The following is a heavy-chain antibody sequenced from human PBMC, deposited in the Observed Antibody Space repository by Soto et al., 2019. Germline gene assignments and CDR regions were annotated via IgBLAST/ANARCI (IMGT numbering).Heavy chain of an antibody. CDR2: IKEDGTEQ. Sequence: WRSLRLSCAASGFSFSGYWMSWVRQAPGKGPEWVANIKEDGTEQHYVDSVKGRFTISRDNSENSLFLQMNNLRAEDSAIYYCAITTSTVSYWFDPWGPGTQVTVSS. J-gene: IGHJ5*02. CDR1: GFSFSGYW. V-gene: IGHV3-7*03. D-gene: IGHD4-4*01. CDR3: AITTSTVSYWFDP.